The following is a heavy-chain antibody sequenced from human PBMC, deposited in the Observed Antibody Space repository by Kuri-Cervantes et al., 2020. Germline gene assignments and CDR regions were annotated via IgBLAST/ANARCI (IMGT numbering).Heavy chain of an antibody. Sequence: GGSLRLSCAASGFTFSSYAMSWVRQAPGKGLERVSGISGSGGSTYYADSVKGRFTISRDKSKNTLSLQMNSLRAEDTAAYYCARVGLGSGYYYGTDIANYYYYYGMDVWGQGTTVTVSS. CDR2: ISGSGGST. CDR1: GFTFSSYA. D-gene: IGHD3-22*01. V-gene: IGHV3-23*01. J-gene: IGHJ6*02. CDR3: ARVGLGSGYYYGTDIANYYYYYGMDV.